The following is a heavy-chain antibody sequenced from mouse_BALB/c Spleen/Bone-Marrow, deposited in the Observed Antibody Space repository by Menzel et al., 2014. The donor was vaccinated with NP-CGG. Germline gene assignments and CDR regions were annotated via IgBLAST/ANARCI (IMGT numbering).Heavy chain of an antibody. CDR3: ASFYGRLAS. V-gene: IGHV1-9*01. J-gene: IGHJ3*01. Sequence: VQLQQSGAELMKPGASVKISRKATGYTFSSYWTERVKQRPGHGLEWIGEILPGSGSTNYNEKFKGKATFTADTSSNTAYMQLSSLTSAASAAYYWASFYGRLASWGQGTLVTVSA. CDR1: GYTFSSYW. CDR2: ILPGSGST. D-gene: IGHD1-1*02.